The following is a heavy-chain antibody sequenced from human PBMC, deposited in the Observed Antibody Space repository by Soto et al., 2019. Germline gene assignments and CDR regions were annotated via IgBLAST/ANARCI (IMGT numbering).Heavy chain of an antibody. CDR3: AKDLTGTTYFDY. CDR2: MSYAGTYK. V-gene: IGHV3-30*18. CDR1: GFTFSDYG. D-gene: IGHD1-7*01. J-gene: IGHJ4*02. Sequence: GGSLRLSCAVSGFTFSDYGMHWVRQAPGKGLEWVAVMSYAGTYKYYADSVKGRFTISRDLSGNTLFLQMNSLRAEDTAVYYCAKDLTGTTYFDYWGQGTLVTVSS.